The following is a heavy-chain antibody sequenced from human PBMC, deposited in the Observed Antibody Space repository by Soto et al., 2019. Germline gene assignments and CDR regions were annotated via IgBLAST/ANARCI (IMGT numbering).Heavy chain of an antibody. CDR3: ARVRNCSCGSCYWGGYFDY. V-gene: IGHV4-30-2*01. CDR2: IYHSGST. Sequence: QLQLQESGSGLVKPSQTLSLTCAVSGGSISSGGHSWSWIRQPPGKGLEWIGYIYHSGSTYYNPSRRSRVTISVARSKNQFSLKLSSVTAADTAVYYCARVRNCSCGSCYWGGYFDYWGQGTLVTVSS. CDR1: GGSISSGGHS. D-gene: IGHD2-15*01. J-gene: IGHJ4*02.